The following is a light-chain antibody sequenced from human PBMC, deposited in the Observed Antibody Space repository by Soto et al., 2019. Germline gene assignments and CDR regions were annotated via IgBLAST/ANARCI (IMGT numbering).Light chain of an antibody. CDR1: QSVSSN. V-gene: IGKV3-15*01. J-gene: IGKJ5*01. CDR2: GAS. CDR3: QQSYSTSIT. Sequence: EIVMTHSPATLSVSPWERATLSCRASQSVSSNLAWYQQKPGQAPRLLIYGASTRATGIPARFSGSGSGTEFTLTISSLQSEDFATYYCQQSYSTSITFGQGTRLEIK.